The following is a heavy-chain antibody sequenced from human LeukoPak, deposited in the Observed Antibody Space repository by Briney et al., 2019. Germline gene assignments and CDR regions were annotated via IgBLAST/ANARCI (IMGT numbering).Heavy chain of an antibody. Sequence: PGGSLRLSCAASGFTFSSYGMSWVRQAPGKGLEWASAISGSGGSTYYADSVKGRFTISRDNSKNTLYLQMSSLRAEDTAVYYCARDGGSSWYFDYWGQGTLVTVSS. J-gene: IGHJ4*02. D-gene: IGHD6-13*01. CDR1: GFTFSSYG. CDR2: ISGSGGST. V-gene: IGHV3-23*01. CDR3: ARDGGSSWYFDY.